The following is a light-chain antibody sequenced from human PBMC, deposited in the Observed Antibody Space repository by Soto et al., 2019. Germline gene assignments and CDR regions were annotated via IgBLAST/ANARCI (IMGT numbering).Light chain of an antibody. CDR2: GAS. J-gene: IGKJ1*01. V-gene: IGKV3-15*01. CDR3: QQYGSSERT. CDR1: LSVSSN. Sequence: IVMTQSPATLSVSPGQRATLSCRASLSVSSNLAWYQHKPGQAPRLLIYGASTRATGIPARFSGSGSGTEFTLTINSPQSEDFAVYYCQQYGSSERTFGQGTKVDIK.